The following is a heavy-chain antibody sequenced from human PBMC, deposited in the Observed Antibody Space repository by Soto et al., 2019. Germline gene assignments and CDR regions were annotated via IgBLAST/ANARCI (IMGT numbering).Heavy chain of an antibody. V-gene: IGHV3-30-3*01. CDR3: ASDAHGSGSYYFFDY. CDR2: ISYDGSNK. D-gene: IGHD3-10*01. J-gene: IGHJ4*02. CDR1: GFTFSSYA. Sequence: QVQLVESGGGVVQPGRSLRLSCAASGFTFSSYAMHWVRQAPGKGLEWVAVISYDGSNKYYADSVKGRFTISRDNSKNTLYLQMNSLRAEDTAVYYCASDAHGSGSYYFFDYWGQGTLVTVSS.